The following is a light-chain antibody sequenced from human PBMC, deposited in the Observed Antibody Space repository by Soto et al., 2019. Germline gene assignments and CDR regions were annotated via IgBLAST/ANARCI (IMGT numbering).Light chain of an antibody. CDR1: SSNIGSNT. CDR2: SNN. J-gene: IGLJ1*01. CDR3: AAWDDSLNGSV. V-gene: IGLV1-44*01. Sequence: QSVLTQPPSASGTPGQRVTISCSGSSSNIGSNTVNWYQQLPGTAPKLLIYSNNQRPSGVPDRVSGSKSGTSASLAISGLQSEDEADYYCAAWDDSLNGSVFGTGTKVTVL.